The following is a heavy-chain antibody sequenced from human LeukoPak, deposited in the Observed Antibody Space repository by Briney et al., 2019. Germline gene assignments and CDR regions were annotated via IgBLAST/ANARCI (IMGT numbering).Heavy chain of an antibody. CDR2: IYYSGST. J-gene: IGHJ4*02. CDR1: GGSISSSSYY. Sequence: SETLSLTCTVSGGSISSSSYYWGWIRQPPGKGLEWIGSIYYSGSTYYNPSLKSRVTISVDTSKNQFSLKLSSVTAADTAVYYCARDNRDGYNPLDYWGQGTLVTVSS. CDR3: ARDNRDGYNPLDY. V-gene: IGHV4-39*07. D-gene: IGHD5-24*01.